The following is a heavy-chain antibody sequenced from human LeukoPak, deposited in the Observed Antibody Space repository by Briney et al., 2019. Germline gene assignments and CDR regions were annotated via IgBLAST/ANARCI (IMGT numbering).Heavy chain of an antibody. D-gene: IGHD6-6*01. CDR1: GGTFSSYA. Sequence: GASVKVSCKASGGTFSSYAIGWVRQAPGQGLEWMGGIIPIFGTANYAQKSQGRVTITTDESTSTAYMELSSLRSEDTAVYYCARGVSGIAARPDAFDIWGQGTMVTVSS. CDR2: IIPIFGTA. CDR3: ARGVSGIAARPDAFDI. J-gene: IGHJ3*02. V-gene: IGHV1-69*05.